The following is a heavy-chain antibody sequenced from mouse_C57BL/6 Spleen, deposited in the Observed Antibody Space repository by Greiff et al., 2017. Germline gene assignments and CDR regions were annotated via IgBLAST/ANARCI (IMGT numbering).Heavy chain of an antibody. Sequence: LQESGPELVKPGASVKISCKASGYAFSSYWMNWVKQRPGKGLEWIGRIYPGNGDTNYNGKFKGKATLTADKSSSPAYMQLSSLTSEDSAVYFCAKRGYYCNSSDVWGTGTTVTVSS. V-gene: IGHV1-82*01. CDR2: IYPGNGDT. CDR1: GYAFSSYW. D-gene: IGHD2-1*01. J-gene: IGHJ1*03. CDR3: AKRGYYCNSSDV.